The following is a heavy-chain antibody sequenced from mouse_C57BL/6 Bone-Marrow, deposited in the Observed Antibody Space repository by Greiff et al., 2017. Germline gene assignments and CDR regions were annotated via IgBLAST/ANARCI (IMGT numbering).Heavy chain of an antibody. V-gene: IGHV1-82*01. CDR3: ARRNWDHFDY. CDR2: IYPGDGDT. J-gene: IGHJ2*01. D-gene: IGHD4-1*01. Sequence: VQLKESGPELVKPGASVKISCKASGYAISSSWMNWVKQRPGKGLEWIGRIYPGDGDTNYNGKFKGKATLTADKSSSTAYMQLSSLTSEDSAVYFCARRNWDHFDYWGQGTTLTVSS. CDR1: GYAISSSW.